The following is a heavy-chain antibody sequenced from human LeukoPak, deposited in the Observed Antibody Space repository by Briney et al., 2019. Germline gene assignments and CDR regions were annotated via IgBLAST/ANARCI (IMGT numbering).Heavy chain of an antibody. CDR3: ARDEGIVVVPDHRRFDP. J-gene: IGHJ5*02. V-gene: IGHV1-2*02. Sequence: GASVKVSCKASGYTCTGYYMHWVRQAPGQGLEWMGWINPNSGGTNYAQKFQGRVTMTRDTSISTAYMELSRLRSDDTAVYYCARDEGIVVVPDHRRFDPWGQGTLVTVSS. CDR2: INPNSGGT. D-gene: IGHD2-2*01. CDR1: GYTCTGYY.